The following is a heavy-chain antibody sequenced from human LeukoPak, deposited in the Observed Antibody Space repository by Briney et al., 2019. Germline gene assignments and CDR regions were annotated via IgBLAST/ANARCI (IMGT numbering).Heavy chain of an antibody. CDR1: GYTFTVYY. CDR2: INPNTDGT. Sequence: AAVTVSCKASGYTFTVYYIHWVRQAPAQGLEWMGWINPNTDGTNYAQKFQGRVTMTRDASISTAYMELTRLRSDDTAVYYCARHGGAADYWGQGTLVTVSS. J-gene: IGHJ4*02. V-gene: IGHV1-2*02. D-gene: IGHD1-26*01. CDR3: ARHGGAADY.